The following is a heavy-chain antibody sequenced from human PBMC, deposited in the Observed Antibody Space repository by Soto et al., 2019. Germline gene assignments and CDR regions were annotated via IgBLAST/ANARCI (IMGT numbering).Heavy chain of an antibody. CDR3: ARSRGGYSYGIDY. Sequence: EVQLVESGGGLVKPGGSLRLSCAASGFTFSSYSMNWVRQAPGKGLEWVSSISSSSSYIYYADSVKGRFTISRDNAKNSLYLQMNSLRAEDTAVYYCARSRGGYSYGIDYWGQGTLVTVS. V-gene: IGHV3-21*01. J-gene: IGHJ4*02. CDR2: ISSSSSYI. D-gene: IGHD5-18*01. CDR1: GFTFSSYS.